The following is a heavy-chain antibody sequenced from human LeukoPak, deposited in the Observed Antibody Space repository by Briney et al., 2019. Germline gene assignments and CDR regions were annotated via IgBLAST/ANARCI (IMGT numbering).Heavy chain of an antibody. D-gene: IGHD3-22*01. CDR2: IWYDGSNK. CDR1: GFTFSSYG. CDR3: ARDGWYYDSSGYYRQGLFDY. J-gene: IGHJ4*02. Sequence: PGRSLRLSCAASGFTFSSYGMHWVRQAPGKGLEWVAVIWYDGSNKYYADSVKGRFTISRDNSKNTLYLQMNSLRAEDMAVYYCARDGWYYDSSGYYRQGLFDYWGQGTLVTVSS. V-gene: IGHV3-33*01.